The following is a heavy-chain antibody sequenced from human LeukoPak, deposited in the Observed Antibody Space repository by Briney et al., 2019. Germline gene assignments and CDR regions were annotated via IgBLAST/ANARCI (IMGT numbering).Heavy chain of an antibody. J-gene: IGHJ4*02. CDR2: IDKDGNEI. D-gene: IGHD1-1*01. CDR1: GFTFSSYA. V-gene: IGHV3-7*01. Sequence: GGSLRLSCAASGFTFSSYAMSWVRQVPGKGLEWVAIIDKDGNEIKYVDPVKGRFTLSRDNAKNSVYLQMNSLTTEDTALYYCVTDGDKWNDFEYWGQGTLVTVSS. CDR3: VTDGDKWNDFEY.